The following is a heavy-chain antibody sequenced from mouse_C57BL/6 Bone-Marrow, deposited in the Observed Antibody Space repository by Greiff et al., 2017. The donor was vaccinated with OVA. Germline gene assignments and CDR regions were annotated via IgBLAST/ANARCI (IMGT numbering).Heavy chain of an antibody. CDR1: GYAFSSSW. J-gene: IGHJ1*03. V-gene: IGHV1-82*01. D-gene: IGHD1-1*01. Sequence: QVQLKQSGPELVKPGASVKISCKASGYAFSSSWMNWVKQRPGKGLEWIGRIYPGDGDTNYNGKFKGKATLTADKSSSTAYMQLSSLTSEDSAVYFCARSKTTVVSYWYFDVWGTGTTVTVSS. CDR3: ARSKTTVVSYWYFDV. CDR2: IYPGDGDT.